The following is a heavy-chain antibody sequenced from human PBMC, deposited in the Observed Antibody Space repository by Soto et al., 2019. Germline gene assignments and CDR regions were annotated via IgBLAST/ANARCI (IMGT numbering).Heavy chain of an antibody. J-gene: IGHJ3*02. Sequence: GGSLRLSCAASGFTFSSYAMHWVRQAPGKGLEWVAVISYDGSNKYYADSVKGRFTISRDNSKNTLYLQMNSLRAEDTAVYYCAREEEGLPATMIVVVITTPSAFDIWGQGTMVTVSS. CDR1: GFTFSSYA. V-gene: IGHV3-30*04. D-gene: IGHD3-22*01. CDR2: ISYDGSNK. CDR3: AREEEGLPATMIVVVITTPSAFDI.